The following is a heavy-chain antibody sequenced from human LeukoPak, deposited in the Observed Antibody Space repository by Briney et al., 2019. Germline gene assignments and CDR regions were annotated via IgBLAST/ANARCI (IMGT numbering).Heavy chain of an antibody. Sequence: AGSLRLSCAASGFTVSYNFMSWVRQAPGKGLAWVSVIHNSGSTFYADSVRGRFTISRDNSKDTLYLQMNSLRAEDTAVYYCARDLPLPLDVWGKGTTVTVSS. CDR2: IHNSGST. CDR3: ARDLPLPLDV. CDR1: GFTVSYNF. J-gene: IGHJ6*04. V-gene: IGHV3-66*01.